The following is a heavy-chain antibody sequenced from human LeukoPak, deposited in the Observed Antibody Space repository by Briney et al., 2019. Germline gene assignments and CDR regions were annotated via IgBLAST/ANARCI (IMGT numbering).Heavy chain of an antibody. V-gene: IGHV4-59*08. D-gene: IGHD6-13*01. CDR2: IYYSGST. Sequence: SETLSLTCTASGGSIINYYWSWIRQPPGKGLEWIGYIYYSGSTNYNPSLKSRVTISVDTSKNQFSLKLSSVTAADTAVYYCARHSITAGTEYAFDIWGQGTMVTVSS. CDR3: ARHSITAGTEYAFDI. CDR1: GGSIINYY. J-gene: IGHJ3*02.